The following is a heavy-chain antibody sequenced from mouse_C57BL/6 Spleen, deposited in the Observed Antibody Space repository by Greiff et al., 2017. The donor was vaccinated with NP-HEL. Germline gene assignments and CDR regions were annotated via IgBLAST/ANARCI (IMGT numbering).Heavy chain of an antibody. CDR1: GYSITSGYY. D-gene: IGHD2-4*01. J-gene: IGHJ3*01. Sequence: EVQRVESGPGLVKPSQSLSLTCSVTGYSITSGYYWNWIRQFPGNKLEWMGYISYDGSNNYNPSLKNRISITRDTSKNQFFLKLNSVTTEDTATYYCARERGVYDYDSFAYWGQGTLVTVSA. V-gene: IGHV3-6*01. CDR2: ISYDGSN. CDR3: ARERGVYDYDSFAY.